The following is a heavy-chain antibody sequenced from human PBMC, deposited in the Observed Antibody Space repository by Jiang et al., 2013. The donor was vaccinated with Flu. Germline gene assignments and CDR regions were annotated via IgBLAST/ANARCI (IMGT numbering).Heavy chain of an antibody. Sequence: WVAVISYDGSNKYYADSVKGRFTISRDNSKNTLYLQMNSLRAEDTAVYYCARETYYYGSGSSQPYYYYYYGMDVWGQGTTVTVSS. CDR2: ISYDGSNK. CDR3: ARETYYYGSGSSQPYYYYYYGMDV. J-gene: IGHJ6*02. D-gene: IGHD3-10*01. V-gene: IGHV3-30-3*01.